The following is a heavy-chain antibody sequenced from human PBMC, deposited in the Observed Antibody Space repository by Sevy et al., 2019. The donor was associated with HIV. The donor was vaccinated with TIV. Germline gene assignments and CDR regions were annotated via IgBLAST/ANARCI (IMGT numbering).Heavy chain of an antibody. Sequence: GGCLRLSCAASGFSYSSYGMHWVRQAPGKGLEWVAYIQYDGSNKDYADSVKGRFTISRDNSKNTLDLQINSLRVDDTAVYYCVKERGGEGGDHWGQGTLVTVSS. CDR1: GFSYSSYG. CDR3: VKERGGEGGDH. D-gene: IGHD2-21*01. J-gene: IGHJ4*02. CDR2: IQYDGSNK. V-gene: IGHV3-30*02.